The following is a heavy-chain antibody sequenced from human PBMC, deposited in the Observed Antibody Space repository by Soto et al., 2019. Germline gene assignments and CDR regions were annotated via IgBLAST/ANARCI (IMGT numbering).Heavy chain of an antibody. Sequence: ASETLSLTCAVSGSFISSGNYWGWIRKPPGKGLEWIGSIFHGGNTYYNPSLKSRVTISVDMSKNQFSLKLNSVTAADTAVYYCARARWYDAFDVWGQGTVVTVSS. CDR2: IFHGGNT. CDR3: ARARWYDAFDV. V-gene: IGHV4-38-2*01. CDR1: GSFISSGNY. J-gene: IGHJ3*01. D-gene: IGHD2-15*01.